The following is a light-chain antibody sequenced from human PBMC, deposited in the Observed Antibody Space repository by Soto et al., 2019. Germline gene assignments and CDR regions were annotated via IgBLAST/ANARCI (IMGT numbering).Light chain of an antibody. Sequence: EMVLTQAPRTLSLTTGERATLSCRASQSVSSSYLAWYQQKPGQAPRLLIYGTSSRATAIPDRFSGSGSGTDFTLTISRLEPEDFAVYYCQQYGSSSWTFGQGTKV. J-gene: IGKJ1*01. CDR2: GTS. CDR3: QQYGSSSWT. V-gene: IGKV3-20*01. CDR1: QSVSSSY.